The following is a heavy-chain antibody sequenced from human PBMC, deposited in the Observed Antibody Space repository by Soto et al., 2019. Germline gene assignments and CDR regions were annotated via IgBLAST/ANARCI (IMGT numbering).Heavy chain of an antibody. V-gene: IGHV3-23*01. CDR1: GFRFSDFA. Sequence: EVQLLESGGGFVQPGGSLRLSCAASGFRFSDFAMTWVRQAPGRGLEWVSAITGTASSTYYADSVKGRFTISRDNSKNALYLQINSLGAEDTAIYYFAKGAEGYVVSSLDSWGQGTLVTVSS. CDR3: AKGAEGYVVSSLDS. CDR2: ITGTASST. J-gene: IGHJ4*02. D-gene: IGHD5-12*01.